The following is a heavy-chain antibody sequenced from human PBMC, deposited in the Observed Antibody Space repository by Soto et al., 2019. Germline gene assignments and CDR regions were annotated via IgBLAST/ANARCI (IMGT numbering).Heavy chain of an antibody. CDR1: GGSISSSSYY. V-gene: IGHV4-39*01. CDR3: ARHYMLHEPDDYYYYGMDV. CDR2: IYYSGST. J-gene: IGHJ6*02. D-gene: IGHD2-8*01. Sequence: SETLSLTCTVSGGSISSSSYYWGWIRQPPGKGLEWIGSIYYSGSTYYNPSLKSRVTISVDTSKNQFSLKLSSVTAADTAVYYCARHYMLHEPDDYYYYGMDVWGQGTTVTVSS.